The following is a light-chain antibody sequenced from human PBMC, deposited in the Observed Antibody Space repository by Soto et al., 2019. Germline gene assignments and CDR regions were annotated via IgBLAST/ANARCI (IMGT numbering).Light chain of an antibody. J-gene: IGKJ5*01. Sequence: EIVMSQSPPTASVSPGERVTLSCRASQSVSNKLAWYQQKPGQAPRLLIYGASTRATGIPARFSGSGSGTDFTLTISSLEPEDFAVYYCQQYNNWLSITFGQGTRLEIK. CDR2: GAS. CDR3: QQYNNWLSIT. CDR1: QSVSNK. V-gene: IGKV3-15*01.